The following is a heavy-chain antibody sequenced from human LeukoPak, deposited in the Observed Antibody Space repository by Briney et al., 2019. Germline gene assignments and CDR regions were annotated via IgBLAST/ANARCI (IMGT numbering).Heavy chain of an antibody. J-gene: IGHJ4*02. V-gene: IGHV4-59*12. D-gene: IGHD5-18*01. Sequence: SETLSLTCTVSGGSISSFYWSWIRQPPRKGLEWIGYIYYSGSTNYNPSLKSRVTISVDRSKNQFSLKLSSVTAADTAVYYCARAKDTAMAPSFDYWGQGTLVTVSS. CDR1: GGSISSFY. CDR3: ARAKDTAMAPSFDY. CDR2: IYYSGST.